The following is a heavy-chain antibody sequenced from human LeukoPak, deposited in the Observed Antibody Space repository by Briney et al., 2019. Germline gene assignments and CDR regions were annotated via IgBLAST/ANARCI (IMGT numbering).Heavy chain of an antibody. CDR1: GGTFSSYA. Sequence: ASVKVSCKASGGTFSSYAISWVRQAPGQGLEWMGGIIPIFGTANYAQKFQGRVTITADESTSTAYMELSSLRSEDTAVYYCAIDLFYDILTGDGGPGTLVTVSS. CDR3: AIDLFYDILTGD. D-gene: IGHD3-9*01. CDR2: IIPIFGTA. J-gene: IGHJ4*02. V-gene: IGHV1-69*13.